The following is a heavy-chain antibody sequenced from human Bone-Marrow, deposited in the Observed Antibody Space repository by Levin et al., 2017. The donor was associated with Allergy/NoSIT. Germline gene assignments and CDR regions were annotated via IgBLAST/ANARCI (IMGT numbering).Heavy chain of an antibody. D-gene: IGHD6-13*01. V-gene: IGHV4-59*01. CDR2: ISYSGST. CDR3: ARSGGYSSPLGI. CDR1: GGSISSYY. Sequence: GSLRLSCTVSGGSISSYYWSWVRQPPGKGLEWIGYISYSGSTNYNPSLKSRLTISVDTSKNQFSLQLSSVTAADTAIYYCARSGGYSSPLGIWGQGTMVTVSS. J-gene: IGHJ3*02.